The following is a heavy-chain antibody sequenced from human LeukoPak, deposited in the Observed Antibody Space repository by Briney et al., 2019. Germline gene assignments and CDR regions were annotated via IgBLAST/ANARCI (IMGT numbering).Heavy chain of an antibody. D-gene: IGHD3-22*01. CDR1: GYTFTSYG. CDR3: ARVYDSSGFPVFDI. Sequence: ASVKVSCKASGYTFTSYGISWVRQAPGQGLEWMGWISAYNGNTNYAQKLQGRVTMTTDTSTSRAYMELRSLRSDDTAVYYCARVYDSSGFPVFDIWGQGTMVTVSA. V-gene: IGHV1-18*01. CDR2: ISAYNGNT. J-gene: IGHJ3*02.